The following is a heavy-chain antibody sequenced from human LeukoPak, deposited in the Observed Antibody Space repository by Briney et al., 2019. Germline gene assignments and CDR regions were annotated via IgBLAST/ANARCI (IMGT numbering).Heavy chain of an antibody. Sequence: GGSLRLSCAASGFTFDDYDMHWVRHAPGKGVEWVSGISWNSGSIGYADSEKGRFTISRDNAKNSLYLQMNSLRAEDMALYYCAKDIAAAGTVGAFDIWGQGTMVTVSS. J-gene: IGHJ3*02. V-gene: IGHV3-9*03. CDR2: ISWNSGSI. D-gene: IGHD6-13*01. CDR1: GFTFDDYD. CDR3: AKDIAAAGTVGAFDI.